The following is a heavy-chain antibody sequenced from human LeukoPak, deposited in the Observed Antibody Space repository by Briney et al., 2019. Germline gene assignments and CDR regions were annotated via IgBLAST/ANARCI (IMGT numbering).Heavy chain of an antibody. CDR1: GGSISSSSYY. CDR3: ARCGVGGSGSPFAFDI. D-gene: IGHD3-10*01. J-gene: IGHJ3*02. V-gene: IGHV4-39*01. CDR2: IYYSGST. Sequence: SETLSLTCTVSGGSISSSSYYWGWIRQPPGKGLEWIGSIYYSGSTYYNPSLKSRVTISVETSKNQFSLKLSSVTAADTAVYYCARCGVGGSGSPFAFDIWGQGTMVTVSS.